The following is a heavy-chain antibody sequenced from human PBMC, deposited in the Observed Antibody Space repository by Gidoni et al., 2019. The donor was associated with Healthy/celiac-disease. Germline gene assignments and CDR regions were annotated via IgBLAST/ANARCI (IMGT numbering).Heavy chain of an antibody. J-gene: IGHJ4*02. CDR2: IYWDDDK. Sequence: QITLKESGPTLVKPTQTLTLTCTFSGFSLSTSGVGVGWIRQPPGKALEWLALIYWDDDKRYSPSLKSRLTITKDTSKNQVVLTMTNMDPVDTATYYCARPPDYSNYLYFDYWGQGTLVTVSS. D-gene: IGHD4-4*01. V-gene: IGHV2-5*02. CDR1: GFSLSTSGVG. CDR3: ARPPDYSNYLYFDY.